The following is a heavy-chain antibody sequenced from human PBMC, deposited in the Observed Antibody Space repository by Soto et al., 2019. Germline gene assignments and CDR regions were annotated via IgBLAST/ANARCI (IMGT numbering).Heavy chain of an antibody. J-gene: IGHJ4*02. CDR1: EFTLSNYW. CDR2: IDGGGAGT. V-gene: IGHV3-74*01. D-gene: IGHD5-12*01. Sequence: EVQLVESGGGLVQPGGSLRLSCAASEFTLSNYWMHWVRQGPGKGPVWVSRIDGGGAGTTYADSVKGRFTISRDIAKNTLYLQMSSLRAEDTAVYYGARGGRGGSFDYWGQGTLVTVSS. CDR3: ARGGRGGSFDY.